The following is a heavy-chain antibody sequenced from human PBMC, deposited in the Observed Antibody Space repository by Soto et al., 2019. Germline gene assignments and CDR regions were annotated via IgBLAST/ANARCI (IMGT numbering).Heavy chain of an antibody. Sequence: SVKFSCKASEGTFSSYTISWVRQAPGQGLEWMGGIIPIFGTANYAQKFQGRVTITADESTSTAYMERSSLRSEDTAVYYCARDPSLLYSSSSTSHFDYWGQGTLVTVSS. CDR1: EGTFSSYT. CDR3: ARDPSLLYSSSSTSHFDY. V-gene: IGHV1-69*13. J-gene: IGHJ4*02. D-gene: IGHD6-6*01. CDR2: IIPIFGTA.